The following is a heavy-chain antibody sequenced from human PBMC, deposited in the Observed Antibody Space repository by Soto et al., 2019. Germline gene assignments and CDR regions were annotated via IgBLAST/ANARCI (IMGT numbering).Heavy chain of an antibody. J-gene: IGHJ4*02. CDR2: LSVSSSTI. CDR1: GFTFSSYS. D-gene: IGHD3-16*02. CDR3: ARGDDYVWGTYRYNPFYH. V-gene: IGHV3-48*02. Sequence: EVQLVESGGGLVQPGGSLRLSCAASGFTFSSYSMNWVRQAPGKGLEWISYLSVSSSTIYYADSVKGRFTISRDHAKTILYLQMNRLEDEDTAVYYCARGDDYVWGTYRYNPFYHWGRGTLVTVSS.